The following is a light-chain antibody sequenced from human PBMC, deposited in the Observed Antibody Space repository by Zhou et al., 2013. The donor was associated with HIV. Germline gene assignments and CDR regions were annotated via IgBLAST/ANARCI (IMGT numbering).Light chain of an antibody. J-gene: IGKJ1*01. CDR3: LQEYNYPVT. CDR1: QGISNY. V-gene: IGKV1-6*01. CDR2: ATS. Sequence: IQMTQSPSFLSASVGDTVTITCRASQGISNYLAWYQQKPGKAPQLLIYATSTLQTGVPSRFSGSGSGTDFTLTIGSLQPEDFATYYCLQEYNYPVTFGQGTKVEIK.